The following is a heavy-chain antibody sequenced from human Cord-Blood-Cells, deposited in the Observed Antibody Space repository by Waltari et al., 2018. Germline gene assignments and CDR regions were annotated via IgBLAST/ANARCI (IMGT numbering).Heavy chain of an antibody. D-gene: IGHD1-1*01. CDR2: INPNSGGT. V-gene: IGHV1-2*06. CDR3: ARLLRGTTGTNWFDP. Sequence: QVQLVQSGAEVKKPGASVKVSCKASGYTFTGYYMHWVRQAPGQGLEWMGRINPNSGGTNYAQKFQGRVTMTRDTSISTAYMVLSRLRSDDTAVYYCARLLRGTTGTNWFDPWGQGTLVTVSS. CDR1: GYTFTGYY. J-gene: IGHJ5*02.